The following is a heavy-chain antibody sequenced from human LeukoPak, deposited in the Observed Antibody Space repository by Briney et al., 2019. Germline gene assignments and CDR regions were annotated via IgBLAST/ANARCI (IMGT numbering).Heavy chain of an antibody. Sequence: GGSLRLSCAPSGFTFSSYAIHWVRQAPGKGLEWVAVISYDGSNKYYADSVKGRFTISRDNSKNTLYLQMNSLRAEDTAVYYCARGISGSGYYHFHYWGQGTLVTVSS. D-gene: IGHD3-3*01. V-gene: IGHV3-30*04. CDR2: ISYDGSNK. CDR3: ARGISGSGYYHFHY. J-gene: IGHJ4*02. CDR1: GFTFSSYA.